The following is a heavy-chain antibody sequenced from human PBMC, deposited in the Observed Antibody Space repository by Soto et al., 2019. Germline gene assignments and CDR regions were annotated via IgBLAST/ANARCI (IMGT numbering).Heavy chain of an antibody. CDR1: GYTCTIYG. Sequence: ASLKVACKASGYTCTIYGITWVLRAPGEGLEWLGWISAHNGLTKYAVKVQDRVTMTTDTSTNTAHMELRGLTSDDTALYFCARDHDLMIIPSHPSDFWGQGTLVTVSS. J-gene: IGHJ4*02. D-gene: IGHD3-3*01. V-gene: IGHV1-18*01. CDR3: ARDHDLMIIPSHPSDF. CDR2: ISAHNGLT.